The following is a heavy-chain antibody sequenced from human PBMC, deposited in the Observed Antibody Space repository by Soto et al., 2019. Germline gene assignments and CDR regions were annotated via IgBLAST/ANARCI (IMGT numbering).Heavy chain of an antibody. V-gene: IGHV3-53*02. J-gene: IGHJ4*02. CDR2: IYSDGRT. Sequence: EVQLVETGGGLIQPGGSQRLSCAAFGLTVSDYYMSWVRRAPGKGLEWVSIIYSDGRTYHTDSVKGRFTLSRDNSKNTLYLKMNSLRAEDTAGYYCARGGLSDFDYWGQGTLVTVSS. CDR3: ARGGLSDFDY. CDR1: GLTVSDYY.